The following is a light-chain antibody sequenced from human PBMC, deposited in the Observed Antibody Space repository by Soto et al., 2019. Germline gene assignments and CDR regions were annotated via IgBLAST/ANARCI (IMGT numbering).Light chain of an antibody. V-gene: IGKV1-5*01. J-gene: IGKJ2*01. CDR3: QQYNSYGT. Sequence: DIQMTQSPSTLSASVGDRVTITCRASQSIDSSLAWYQQKPRKGPKLLIYDASTLESGVPSRFSGSGLGTEFALTISSLQPDDFATFHCQQYNSYGTFGQGTKVDIK. CDR2: DAS. CDR1: QSIDSS.